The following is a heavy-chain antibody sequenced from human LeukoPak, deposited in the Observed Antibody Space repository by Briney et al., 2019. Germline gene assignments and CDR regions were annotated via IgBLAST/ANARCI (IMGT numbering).Heavy chain of an antibody. CDR2: INPGDSDT. CDR1: GYXFTSYW. Sequence: GEPLKISCNGSGYXFTSYWICWVRQMPGKGLEWMGIINPGDSDTRYSPSFQGQVTISADKSISTAYLQWSSLKASDTAMYYCVRVLWTWALNYYYGMDVWGQGTTVTVSS. V-gene: IGHV5-51*01. CDR3: VRVLWTWALNYYYGMDV. J-gene: IGHJ6*02. D-gene: IGHD2-8*02.